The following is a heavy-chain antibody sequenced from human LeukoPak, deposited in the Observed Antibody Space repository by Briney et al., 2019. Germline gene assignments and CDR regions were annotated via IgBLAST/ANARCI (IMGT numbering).Heavy chain of an antibody. Sequence: SVKVSCKASGGTFSSYAISWVRQAPGLGLECMGKIIPIFGTANYAQKFQGRVTITTDESTSTAYMELSSLRSEDTAVYFCARDQGSLTRSWYTGYWGQGTQVTVSS. V-gene: IGHV1-69*05. J-gene: IGHJ4*02. CDR2: IIPIFGTA. CDR3: ARDQGSLTRSWYTGY. CDR1: GGTFSSYA. D-gene: IGHD6-13*01.